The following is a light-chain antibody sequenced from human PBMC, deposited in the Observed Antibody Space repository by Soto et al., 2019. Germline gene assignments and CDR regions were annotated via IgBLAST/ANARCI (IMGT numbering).Light chain of an antibody. Sequence: DIQMTQSPSTLSASVGDRVTITCQASQNIYRWLAWNQQKPGKAPKLLLYKASNLESGVPSRFSGSGSGTEFTLTISSLQPDDFATYYCQQYNSFPSTFGQGTKVEIK. J-gene: IGKJ1*01. V-gene: IGKV1-5*03. CDR2: KAS. CDR1: QNIYRW. CDR3: QQYNSFPST.